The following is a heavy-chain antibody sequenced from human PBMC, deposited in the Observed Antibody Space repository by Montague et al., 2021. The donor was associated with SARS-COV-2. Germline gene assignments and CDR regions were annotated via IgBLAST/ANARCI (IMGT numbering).Heavy chain of an antibody. D-gene: IGHD6-13*01. CDR1: GFSFSSYW. CDR3: ARVPSSSWYFEY. V-gene: IGHV3-7*01. Sequence: SLRLSCAASGFSFSSYWMSWVRQAPGKGLEWVANIKQDGSEKYYVDSVKGRFTISRDNAKHSLYLQMSSLRAEDTAVYYCARVPSSSWYFEYWGQGTLATVSS. J-gene: IGHJ4*02. CDR2: IKQDGSEK.